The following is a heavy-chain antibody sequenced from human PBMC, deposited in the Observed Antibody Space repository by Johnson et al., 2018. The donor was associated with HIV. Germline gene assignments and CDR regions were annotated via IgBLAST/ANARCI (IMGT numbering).Heavy chain of an antibody. D-gene: IGHD1-1*01. J-gene: IGHJ3*02. CDR2: ISYDGSNK. CDR1: GFTFSSYA. Sequence: QMQLVESGGGVVQPGRSLRLSCAASGFTFSSYAMHWVRQAPGKGLEWVAVISYDGSNKYYADSVKGRFTISRDNSKNTLYLQMNSLRAEDTAVYYCANPTGSDAFDIWGQGTMVTVSS. V-gene: IGHV3-30-3*01. CDR3: ANPTGSDAFDI.